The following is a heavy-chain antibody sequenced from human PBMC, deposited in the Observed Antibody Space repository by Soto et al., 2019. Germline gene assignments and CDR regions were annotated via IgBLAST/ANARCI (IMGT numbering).Heavy chain of an antibody. D-gene: IGHD4-17*01. J-gene: IGHJ1*01. CDR2: ISSSGGST. V-gene: IGHV3-23*01. CDR3: ANTGTSTEYFQH. Sequence: EVQLLESGGGLVQPGGSLRLSCAASGITFSASAMSWVRQAPGKGLEWVSAISSSGGSTYYADSVKGRFTISRDNSKNSLSMQIISLGAEDTAVYYCANTGTSTEYFQHWGQGTMVTVSS. CDR1: GITFSASA.